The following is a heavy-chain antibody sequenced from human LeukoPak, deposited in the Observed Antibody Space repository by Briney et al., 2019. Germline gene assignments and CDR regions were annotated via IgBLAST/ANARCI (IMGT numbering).Heavy chain of an antibody. J-gene: IGHJ6*03. CDR1: GDSISSGDYY. CDR2: ISSSGST. D-gene: IGHD3-10*01. Sequence: SQTLSLTCTVSGDSISSGDYYWSWIRQPAGKGLEWIGRISSSGSTNYNPSLKSRVTISVDTSKNQFSLKLSSVTAADTAVYYCARGRDRVRGGYYMDVWGKGTTVTVSS. CDR3: ARGRDRVRGGYYMDV. V-gene: IGHV4-61*02.